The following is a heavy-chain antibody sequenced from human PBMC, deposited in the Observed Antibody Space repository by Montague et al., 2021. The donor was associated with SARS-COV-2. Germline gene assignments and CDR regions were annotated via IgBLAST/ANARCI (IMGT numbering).Heavy chain of an antibody. J-gene: IGHJ4*02. CDR1: LHCGGGVL. D-gene: IGHD2-15*01. CDR3: ARHYSATLPAVY. CDR2: VCGRGLT. Sequence: SETLSLTCAGDLHCGGGVLWRRSEEHTSKRLSRPRFVCGRGLTNYNPSLTSRVTMSVDTSKNQFSLKVNSVTAADTAVYYCARHYSATLPAVYWGQGTLVTGSS. V-gene: IGHV4-59*08.